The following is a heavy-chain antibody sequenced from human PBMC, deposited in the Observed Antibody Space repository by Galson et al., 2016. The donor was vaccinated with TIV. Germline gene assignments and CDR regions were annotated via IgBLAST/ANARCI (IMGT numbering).Heavy chain of an antibody. CDR1: GGSMSGHF. D-gene: IGHD2/OR15-2a*01. CDR2: IFYTGST. CDR3: ARETAVSTYAFDI. V-gene: IGHV4-59*11. Sequence: LSLTCSVSGGSMSGHFWSWVRQPPGKGLEWLGYIFYTGSTNYNPSFKGRVSISVDTSKNRFALTLTSATATDTATYYCARETAVSTYAFDIWGQGTMVTVSS. J-gene: IGHJ3*02.